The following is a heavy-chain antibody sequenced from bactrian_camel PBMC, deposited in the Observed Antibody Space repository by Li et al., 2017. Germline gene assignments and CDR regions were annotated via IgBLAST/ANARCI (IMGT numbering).Heavy chain of an antibody. CDR3: AAPAGRYGGSWYPLGGSCVGFGY. CDR2: IISGGGST. D-gene: IGHD6*01. J-gene: IGHJ6*01. CDR1: GFTFSSYD. Sequence: VQLVESGGGLVQPGGSQRLSCAASGFTFSSYDMSWVRQAPGKGLEWVSTIISGGGSTYYADSVKGRFTISRDNAKNTLYLQLNSLKPEDTAVYYCAAPAGRYGGSWYPLGGSCVGFGYWGQGTQVTVS. V-gene: IGHV3S40*01.